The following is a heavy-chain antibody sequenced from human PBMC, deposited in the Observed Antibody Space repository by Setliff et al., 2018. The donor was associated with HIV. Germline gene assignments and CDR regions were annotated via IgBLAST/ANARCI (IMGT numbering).Heavy chain of an antibody. CDR3: ARGRGGAESYSSSWYYFDY. J-gene: IGHJ4*02. Sequence: SSVKVSCKASGYTFSSYGISWVRQAPGQGVEWMGWISAYNGNTNYAQKLQGRVTITTDESTSTAYMELSRLRSEDTAVYYCARGRGGAESYSSSWYYFDYWGQGTLVTVSS. D-gene: IGHD6-13*01. CDR1: GYTFSSYG. V-gene: IGHV1-18*01. CDR2: ISAYNGNT.